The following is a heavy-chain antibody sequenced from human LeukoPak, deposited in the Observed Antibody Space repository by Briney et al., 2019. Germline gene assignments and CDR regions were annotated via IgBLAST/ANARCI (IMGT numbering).Heavy chain of an antibody. CDR2: IYYSGST. Sequence: PSETLSLTCTVSGGSISSYFWSWIRQPPGKGLEWIGYIYYSGSTNYNPSLKSRVTISVDTSKNQFSLKLSSVTAADTAVYYCARLRSSWYGMDVWGQGATVTVSS. J-gene: IGHJ6*02. CDR1: GGSISSYF. V-gene: IGHV4-59*08. CDR3: ARLRSSWYGMDV. D-gene: IGHD6-13*01.